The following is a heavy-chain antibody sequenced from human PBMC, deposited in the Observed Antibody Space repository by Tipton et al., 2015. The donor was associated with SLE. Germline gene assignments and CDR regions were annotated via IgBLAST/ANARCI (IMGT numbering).Heavy chain of an antibody. J-gene: IGHJ4*02. Sequence: TLSLTCTVSGGSIGNNYWNWIRQSTGKGLEWLGRFYTDGSTRHKPSLESRLSPSFESRVTMSVDPSKNQFSLKLTSLTAADTALYYCARNKAVAGTVIEYWGPGTLVTVSS. CDR3: ARNKAVAGTVIEY. CDR2: FYTDGST. D-gene: IGHD6-19*01. CDR1: GGSIGNNY. V-gene: IGHV4-4*07.